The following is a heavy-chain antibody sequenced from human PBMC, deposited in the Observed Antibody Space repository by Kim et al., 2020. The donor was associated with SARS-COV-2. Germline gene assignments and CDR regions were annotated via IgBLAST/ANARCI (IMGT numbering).Heavy chain of an antibody. D-gene: IGHD3-9*01. CDR1: GFTFSSYE. CDR3: ARGRYDILTGDYYYGMDV. Sequence: GGSLRLSCAASGFTFSSYEMNWVRQAPGKGLEWVSYISSSGSTIYYADSVKGRFTISRDNAKNSLYLQMNSLRAEDTAVYYCARGRYDILTGDYYYGMDVWGQGTTVTGSS. V-gene: IGHV3-48*03. J-gene: IGHJ6*02. CDR2: ISSSGSTI.